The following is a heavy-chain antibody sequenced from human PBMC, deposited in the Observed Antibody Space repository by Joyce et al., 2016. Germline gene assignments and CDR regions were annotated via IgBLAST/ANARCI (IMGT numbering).Heavy chain of an antibody. Sequence: EVQLVESGGGLVQPGGSLRLSCAASGFSFSGYWIHWVRQAPGKGLVWVSRINTEGGRTRCADAVKGRFTISRDNAKNTLYLQMNSLRAEDTAVYYCVRGISARPGGPNWFDPWGQGTLVTVSS. J-gene: IGHJ5*02. CDR1: GFSFSGYW. D-gene: IGHD6-6*01. CDR2: INTEGGRT. CDR3: VRGISARPGGPNWFDP. V-gene: IGHV3-74*01.